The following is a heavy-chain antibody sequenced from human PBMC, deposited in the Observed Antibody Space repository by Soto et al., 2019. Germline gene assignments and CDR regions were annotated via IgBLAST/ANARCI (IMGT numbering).Heavy chain of an antibody. D-gene: IGHD3-10*01. CDR1: GFPFSDYY. CDR2: ISSSSIYT. CDR3: VRDISPNNFASGSFTY. V-gene: IGHV3-11*06. Sequence: QVQLVESGGGLVKPGGSLRLSCAASGFPFSDYYMNWIRQAPGKGLEWVPYISSSSIYTNYADSVKGRFTISRDNAKNSLYLQMNSLRPEDTAVYYCVRDISPNNFASGSFTYWGQGILVTVSS. J-gene: IGHJ4*02.